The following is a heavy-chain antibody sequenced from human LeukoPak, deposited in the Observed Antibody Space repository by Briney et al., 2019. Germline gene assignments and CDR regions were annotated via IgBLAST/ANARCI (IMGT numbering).Heavy chain of an antibody. J-gene: IGHJ4*02. CDR1: GYSFTSYG. D-gene: IGHD6-19*01. CDR3: ARERSGWLFSN. CDR2: INPYNGNT. V-gene: IGHV1-18*01. Sequence: GASVKVSCKASGYSFTSYGITWVRQAPGQGLEWMGWINPYNGNTNYAQKLQGRVTMTTDTSTSTAYMDLRSLRSDDTAVYYCARERSGWLFSNWGQGTLVTVSS.